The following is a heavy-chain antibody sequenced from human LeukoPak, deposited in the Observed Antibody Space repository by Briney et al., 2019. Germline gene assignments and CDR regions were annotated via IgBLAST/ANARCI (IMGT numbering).Heavy chain of an antibody. Sequence: PGGSLRLSCAASGFTFSSYAMHWVRQAPGKGLEGVAVISYDGSNKYYADSVKGRFTISRDNSKNTLYLQMNSLRAEDTAVYYCARDRERYSSSWYLDYWGQGTLVTVSS. CDR1: GFTFSSYA. D-gene: IGHD6-13*01. CDR2: ISYDGSNK. V-gene: IGHV3-30*04. J-gene: IGHJ4*02. CDR3: ARDRERYSSSWYLDY.